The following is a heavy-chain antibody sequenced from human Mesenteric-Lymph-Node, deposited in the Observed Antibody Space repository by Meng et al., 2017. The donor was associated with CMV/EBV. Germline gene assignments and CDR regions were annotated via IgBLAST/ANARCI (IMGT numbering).Heavy chain of an antibody. V-gene: IGHV3-30*02. J-gene: IGHJ4*02. CDR3: AKDGGYFRFDY. D-gene: IGHD1-1*01. CDR2: IHFDGSIK. CDR1: GFTFSGYG. Sequence: GESLKISCAASGFTFSGYGMHWVRQAPGKGLEWVAFIHFDGSIKSYADSVKGRFTISRDNSKNTLYLQMSSLRPEDTAVYYCAKDGGYFRFDYWGQGTLVTVS.